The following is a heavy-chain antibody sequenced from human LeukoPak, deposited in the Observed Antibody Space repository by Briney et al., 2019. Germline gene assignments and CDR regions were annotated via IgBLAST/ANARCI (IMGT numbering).Heavy chain of an antibody. J-gene: IGHJ4*02. CDR1: GYTFTSYA. V-gene: IGHV1-3*01. CDR3: ARGPRELQWLVPYFDY. Sequence: ASVKVSCKASGYTFTSYAMHWVRQAPGQRLEWMGWINAGNGNTKYSQKFQGRVTITRDTSASTAYMELSSLRSEDTAVYYCARGPRELQWLVPYFDYWGQGNPGHRLL. D-gene: IGHD6-19*01. CDR2: INAGNGNT.